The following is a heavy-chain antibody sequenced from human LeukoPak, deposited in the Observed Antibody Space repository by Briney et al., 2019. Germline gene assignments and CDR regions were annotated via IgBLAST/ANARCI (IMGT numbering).Heavy chain of an antibody. CDR2: IWYDGSKK. J-gene: IGHJ4*02. CDR1: GFTFSSYG. D-gene: IGHD2-15*01. CDR3: ARDGGIGIDY. V-gene: IGHV3-33*01. Sequence: GGSLRLSCAASGFTFSSYGTHWVRQAPGKGLEWVAVIWYDGSKKYHADSVKGRFTISRDISKNTLYLQMNSLRDEDTAVYYCARDGGIGIDYWGQGTLVTVSS.